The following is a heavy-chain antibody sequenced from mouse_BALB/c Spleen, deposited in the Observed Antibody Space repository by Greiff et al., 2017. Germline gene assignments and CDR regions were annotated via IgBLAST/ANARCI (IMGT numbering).Heavy chain of an antibody. CDR2: ISYSGST. Sequence: EVKLVESGPGLVKPSQSLSLTCTVTGYSITSDYAWNWIRQFPGNKLEWMGYISYSGSTSYNPSLKSRISITRDTSKNQIFLQLNSVTTEDTATYFCAREYYGSTFAYWGQGTLVTVSA. CDR1: GYSITSDYA. CDR3: AREYYGSTFAY. V-gene: IGHV3-2*02. J-gene: IGHJ3*01. D-gene: IGHD1-1*01.